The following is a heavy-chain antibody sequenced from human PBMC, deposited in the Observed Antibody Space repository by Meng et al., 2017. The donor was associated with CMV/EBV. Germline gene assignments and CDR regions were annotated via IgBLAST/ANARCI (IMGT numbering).Heavy chain of an antibody. CDR3: ARHRQQLILHAFDI. CDR1: GFTFSSYA. D-gene: IGHD6-13*01. V-gene: IGHV3-30*04. Sequence: GGSLRLSCAASGFTFSSYAMHWVRQAPGKGLEWVAVISYDGSNKYYADSVKGRFTISRDNSKNTLYLQMNSLRAEDTAVYYCARHRQQLILHAFDIWGQGTMVTVSS. J-gene: IGHJ3*02. CDR2: ISYDGSNK.